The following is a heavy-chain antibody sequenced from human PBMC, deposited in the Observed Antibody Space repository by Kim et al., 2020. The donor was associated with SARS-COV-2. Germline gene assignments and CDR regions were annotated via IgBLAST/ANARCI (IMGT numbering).Heavy chain of an antibody. CDR1: GGSINSGGYY. Sequence: SETLSLTCTVSGGSINSGGYYWSWIRQHPENGLEWIGYIFYSGSTYCNPALKSRVTISVDTSKNQFSLTLGSVTAAVTAVYYCTTMIRGAPGWFDPWGQGTLVTVSA. D-gene: IGHD3-10*01. CDR3: TTMIRGAPGWFDP. J-gene: IGHJ5*02. V-gene: IGHV4-31*03. CDR2: IFYSGST.